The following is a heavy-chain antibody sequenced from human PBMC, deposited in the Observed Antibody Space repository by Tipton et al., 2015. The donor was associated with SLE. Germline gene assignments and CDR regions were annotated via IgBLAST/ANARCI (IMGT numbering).Heavy chain of an antibody. CDR1: GFTFNNYA. V-gene: IGHV4-59*10. CDR3: AGGGVATMGGYAFEI. Sequence: LRLSCAASGFTFNNYAMSWVRQAPGKGMEWVGRIYPSGRTNYNPSLKSRVTMSVDTSKNQFSLRLNSVTAADTALYYCAGGGVATMGGYAFEIWGQGTMVTVSS. J-gene: IGHJ3*02. CDR2: IYPSGRT. D-gene: IGHD5-12*01.